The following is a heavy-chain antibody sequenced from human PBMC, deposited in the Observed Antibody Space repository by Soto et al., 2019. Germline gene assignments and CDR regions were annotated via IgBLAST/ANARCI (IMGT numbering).Heavy chain of an antibody. CDR2: INPNSGGT. D-gene: IGHD3-3*01. V-gene: IGHV1-2*04. J-gene: IGHJ6*02. CDR1: GYTFTGYH. Sequence: QVQLVQSGAEVKKPGASVKVSCKASGYTFTGYHMHWVRQAPGQGLEWMGWINPNSGGTNYAQKFQGWVTMTRDTSISTAYMELSRLRSDDTAVYYCARAVRFLEWDYYYYYGMDVWGQGTTVTVSS. CDR3: ARAVRFLEWDYYYYYGMDV.